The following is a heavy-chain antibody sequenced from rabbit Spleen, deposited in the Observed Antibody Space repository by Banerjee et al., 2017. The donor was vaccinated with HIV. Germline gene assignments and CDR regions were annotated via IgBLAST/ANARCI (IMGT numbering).Heavy chain of an antibody. CDR1: GFDFSAYG. D-gene: IGHD1-1*01. V-gene: IGHV1S47*01. CDR2: IDPVFGVS. Sequence: QEQLVESGGGLVQPGGSLKLSCNASGFDFSAYGVSWVRQAPGKGLEWIGYIDPVFGVSYYASWVNGRFTISSHDAQNTLYLRLNSLTAADTATYFCARASSSGVDIFWYYFNLWGPGTLVTVS. J-gene: IGHJ4*01. CDR3: ARASSSGVDIFWYYFNL.